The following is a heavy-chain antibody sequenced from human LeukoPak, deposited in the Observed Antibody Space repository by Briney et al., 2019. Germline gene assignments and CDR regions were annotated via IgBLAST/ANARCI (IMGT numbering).Heavy chain of an antibody. CDR1: GYSFTSYW. J-gene: IGHJ4*02. CDR3: ARPTYYYDSSGYYYIDY. D-gene: IGHD3-22*01. CDR2: ISPGDSDT. V-gene: IGHV5-51*01. Sequence: GESLQISCKGSGYSFTSYWIGWVRQMPGQGLEWMGIISPGDSDTRYSPSFQRQVTISADKSIHTAYLQWSILKASDTAMYYCARPTYYYDSSGYYYIDYWGQGTLVTVSS.